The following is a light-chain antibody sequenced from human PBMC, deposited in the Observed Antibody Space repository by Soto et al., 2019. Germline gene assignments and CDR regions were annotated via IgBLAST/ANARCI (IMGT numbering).Light chain of an antibody. CDR3: QHYNSYSEA. CDR1: QTISSW. Sequence: DIQITQSPSTLSSSVGERFTITSRASQTISSWLAWYQQRPGKAPKLLIYKASTLKSGVPSRFSGSGSGTEFTLTISSLQPDDFATYYCQHYNSYSEAFGQGTKVDIK. CDR2: KAS. V-gene: IGKV1-5*03. J-gene: IGKJ1*01.